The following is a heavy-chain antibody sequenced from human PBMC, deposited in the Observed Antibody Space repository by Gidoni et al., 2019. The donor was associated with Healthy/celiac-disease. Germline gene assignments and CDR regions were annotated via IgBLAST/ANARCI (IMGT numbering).Heavy chain of an antibody. CDR1: GVTFSGDA. J-gene: IGHJ4*02. D-gene: IGHD4-17*01. V-gene: IGHV3-64D*06. CDR2: ITSNGGST. Sequence: EVQLVESGGGLVQPGGSLRLSCSASGVTFSGDAMHWVRQAPGKGLEYVSAITSNGGSTYYADAEKGRFTISRDNSKNTLYLQMSSLRAEDTAVYYCVRDYGDYSFDYWGQGTLVTVSS. CDR3: VRDYGDYSFDY.